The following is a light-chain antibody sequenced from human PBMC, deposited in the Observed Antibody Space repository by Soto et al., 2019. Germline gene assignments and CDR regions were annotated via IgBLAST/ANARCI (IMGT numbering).Light chain of an antibody. CDR1: QSISSK. CDR3: QQYDTWHVWT. Sequence: EIVMTQSPATLSVSPGERATLSCRASQSISSKLAWYHHKPGQAPRLLIYGASTRATGIPARFSGSGSGTEFTLNITSLQAEDIAVYYCQQYDTWHVWTFGQGTKVEI. V-gene: IGKV3D-15*01. CDR2: GAS. J-gene: IGKJ1*01.